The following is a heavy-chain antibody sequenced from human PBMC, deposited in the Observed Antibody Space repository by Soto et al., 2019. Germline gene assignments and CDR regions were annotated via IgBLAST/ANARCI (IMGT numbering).Heavy chain of an antibody. J-gene: IGHJ5*02. V-gene: IGHV1-3*05. D-gene: IGHD4-17*01. Sequence: QVQLVQSGAEEKKPGASVKVSCKASGYTFTDYAMHWVRQAPGQRLEWMGWINGGDGNTKYSQKFQGRVTITRDTSATTAYVELSSLRSEDTAMYYCARGPTTTDYGEWFDPWGQGTLVTVSS. CDR3: ARGPTTTDYGEWFDP. CDR2: INGGDGNT. CDR1: GYTFTDYA.